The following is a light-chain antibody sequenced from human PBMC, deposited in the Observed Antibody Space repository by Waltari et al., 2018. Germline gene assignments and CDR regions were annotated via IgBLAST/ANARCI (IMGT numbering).Light chain of an antibody. CDR1: SLRSYY. V-gene: IGLV3-19*01. J-gene: IGLJ2*01. CDR3: NSRDSSGNHLV. Sequence: SSELTQDPAVSVALGQTVRITCQGDSLRSYYASWYQQKPGQAPVLVIYGKNTRPSGIPDRFSGCSSVNTASLTITGAQAEDEADYYCNSRDSSGNHLVFGGGTKLTVL. CDR2: GKN.